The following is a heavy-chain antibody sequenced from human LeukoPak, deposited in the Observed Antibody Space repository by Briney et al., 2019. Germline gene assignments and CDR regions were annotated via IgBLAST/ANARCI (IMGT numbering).Heavy chain of an antibody. D-gene: IGHD6-13*01. V-gene: IGHV6-1*01. CDR2: TYYRSRWYD. CDR3: AREIAGTCAFDI. CDR1: GDSVSSNIAA. J-gene: IGHJ3*02. Sequence: SQTLSLTCAISGDSVSSNIAAWNWIRQSPSGGLEWLGRTYYRSRWYDDYVVSVKGRITINPDTSKNQFSLQLNSVTPEDTAVYYCAREIAGTCAFDIWGQGTVVTVSS.